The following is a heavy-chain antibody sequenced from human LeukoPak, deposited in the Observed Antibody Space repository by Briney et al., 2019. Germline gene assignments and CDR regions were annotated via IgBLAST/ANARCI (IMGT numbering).Heavy chain of an antibody. Sequence: ASVNVSCKSSGYTFTGYYMHWVRQPPGQGLERVGLINLKSGGTNYAGKFQGRVTTTRDTTTSTAYMDLSRLRSVDTAVYYCARSPHILTGENFDYWGQGTLVTVSS. D-gene: IGHD3-9*01. CDR1: GYTFTGYY. CDR2: INLKSGGT. CDR3: ARSPHILTGENFDY. J-gene: IGHJ4*02. V-gene: IGHV1-2*02.